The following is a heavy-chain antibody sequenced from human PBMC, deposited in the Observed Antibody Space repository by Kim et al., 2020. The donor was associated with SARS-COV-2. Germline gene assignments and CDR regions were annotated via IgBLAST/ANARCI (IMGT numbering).Heavy chain of an antibody. D-gene: IGHD3-10*01. J-gene: IGHJ5*02. V-gene: IGHV1-8*01. CDR3: ATGAVASGKYWFDP. Sequence: AQKFQGRVTMTRSTSKSTAYMEVSSLTSEDTAVYYCATGAVASGKYWFDPWGQGTLVTVSS.